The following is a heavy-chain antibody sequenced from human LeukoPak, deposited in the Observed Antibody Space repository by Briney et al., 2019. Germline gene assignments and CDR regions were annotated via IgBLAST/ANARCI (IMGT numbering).Heavy chain of an antibody. Sequence: GASVKVSCKASGYTFTSYGISWVRQAPGQGLEWMGGIIPIFGTANYAQKFQGRVTITADKSTSTAYMELSSLRSEDTAVYYCARGDFWSGYGNYYYYYYMDVWGKGTTVTVSS. D-gene: IGHD3-3*01. J-gene: IGHJ6*03. CDR1: GYTFTSYG. V-gene: IGHV1-69*06. CDR3: ARGDFWSGYGNYYYYYYMDV. CDR2: IIPIFGTA.